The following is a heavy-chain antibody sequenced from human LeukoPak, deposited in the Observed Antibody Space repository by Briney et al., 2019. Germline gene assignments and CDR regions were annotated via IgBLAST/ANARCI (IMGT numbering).Heavy chain of an antibody. CDR3: ARHASSSTSWLPA. Sequence: SETLSLTCTVSGDSITNYYWSWIRQPPGQGLEWIANMYYSGSANYNPSLKSRVTISVDTPKNQFSLKLTSVNAADTALYYCARHASSSTSWLPAWGQGILVTVSS. V-gene: IGHV4-59*08. CDR1: GDSITNYY. CDR2: MYYSGSA. J-gene: IGHJ5*02. D-gene: IGHD2-2*01.